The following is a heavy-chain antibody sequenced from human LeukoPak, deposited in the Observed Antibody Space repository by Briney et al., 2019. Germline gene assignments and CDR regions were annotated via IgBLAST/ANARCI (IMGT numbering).Heavy chain of an antibody. J-gene: IGHJ3*02. Sequence: SVKVSCKASGGTFHSYVINWVRQAPGQGLEWMGQIIPIFGTGSNAQKFQGRVTITTDESTAYMELSSLTSEDTAVYYCAREDYSSGYYAFEMWGQGTMVTVSS. CDR1: GGTFHSYV. D-gene: IGHD5-12*01. CDR3: AREDYSSGYYAFEM. CDR2: IIPIFGTG. V-gene: IGHV1-69*05.